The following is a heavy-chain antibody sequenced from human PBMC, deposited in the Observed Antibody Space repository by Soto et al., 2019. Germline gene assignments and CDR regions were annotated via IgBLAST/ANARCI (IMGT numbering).Heavy chain of an antibody. V-gene: IGHV4-30-4*01. CDR1: GGSISSDNYY. D-gene: IGHD3-22*01. Sequence: SETLSLTCTVSGGSISSDNYYWSWIRQPPGKGLEWIGYIYYSGSTYYNPSLKSRVIISIDTSKNQFSLKLSSVTAADTAVYYWASKSYFDNSGSAYWGQGTLVTVSS. CDR3: ASKSYFDNSGSAY. J-gene: IGHJ4*02. CDR2: IYYSGST.